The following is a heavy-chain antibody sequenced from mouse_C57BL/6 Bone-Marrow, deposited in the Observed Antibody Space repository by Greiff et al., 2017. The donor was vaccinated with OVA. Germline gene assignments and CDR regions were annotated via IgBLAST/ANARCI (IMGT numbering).Heavy chain of an antibody. V-gene: IGHV1-42*01. CDR2: INPSTGGT. CDR3: ARYGSSFYWYFDV. J-gene: IGHJ1*03. CDR1: GYSFTGYY. D-gene: IGHD1-1*01. Sequence: VQLQQSGPELVKPGASAKISCKASGYSFTGYYMNWVKQSPEKSLEWVGEINPSTGGTTYNQKFKAKATLTVDKSSSTAYMQLKSLTSEDSAVYYCARYGSSFYWYFDVWGTGTTVTVSS.